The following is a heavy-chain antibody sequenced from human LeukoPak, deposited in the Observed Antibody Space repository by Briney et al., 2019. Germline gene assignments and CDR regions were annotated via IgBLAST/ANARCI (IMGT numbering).Heavy chain of an antibody. CDR2: ISSSGSTI. V-gene: IGHV3-48*03. J-gene: IGHJ4*02. CDR3: AKDRPNYYESNGHYYRQNGDY. CDR1: GFTFSSYE. Sequence: PGGSLRLSCAASGFTFSSYEMNWVRQAPGKGLEWVSYISSSGSTIYYADSVKGRFTISRDNAKNTLYLQMNSLRAEDTAIYYCAKDRPNYYESNGHYYRQNGDYWGQGTLVTVSS. D-gene: IGHD3-22*01.